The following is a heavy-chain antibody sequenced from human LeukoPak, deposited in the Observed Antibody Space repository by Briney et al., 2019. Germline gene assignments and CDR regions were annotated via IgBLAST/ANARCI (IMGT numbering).Heavy chain of an antibody. D-gene: IGHD2-2*01. Sequence: SETLSLTCAVYGGSFSGYYWSWIRQPPGKGLEWIGEINHSGSTNYNPSLKSRVTISVDTSKNQFSLKLSSVTAADTAVYYCARGRTYCSSTSCYWARNFDYWGQGTLVTVSS. CDR1: GGSFSGYY. V-gene: IGHV4-34*01. CDR2: INHSGST. J-gene: IGHJ4*02. CDR3: ARGRTYCSSTSCYWARNFDY.